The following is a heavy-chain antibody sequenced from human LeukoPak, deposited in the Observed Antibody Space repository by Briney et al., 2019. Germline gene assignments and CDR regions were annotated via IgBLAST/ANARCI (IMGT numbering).Heavy chain of an antibody. CDR1: GFIFSDYY. D-gene: IGHD6-13*01. CDR3: AREVGWSSSWYYYYYYMDV. CDR2: ISNSGGSI. V-gene: IGHV3-11*04. Sequence: GGSLRLSCAASGFIFSDYYMNWIRQAPGKGLEWVSYISNSGGSIFYADSVKGRFTISRDNAKNSLYLQMNGLRAEDTAVYYCAREVGWSSSWYYYYYYMDVWGKGTTVTVSS. J-gene: IGHJ6*03.